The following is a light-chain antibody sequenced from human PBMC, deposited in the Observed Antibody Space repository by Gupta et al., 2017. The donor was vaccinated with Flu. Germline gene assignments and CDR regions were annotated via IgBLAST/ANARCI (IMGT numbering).Light chain of an antibody. CDR2: KAS. V-gene: IGKV1-5*03. J-gene: IGKJ4*01. Sequence: DIQMTQSPSTLSASVGDRVTISCRTSQTINYWLAWYQQKPGKAPKPLIYKASNLESGVPSRFSGSGSGTEFILTISSLQPDDFATYYCQQYNGYSLTFGGGTKVEIK. CDR1: QTINYW. CDR3: QQYNGYSLT.